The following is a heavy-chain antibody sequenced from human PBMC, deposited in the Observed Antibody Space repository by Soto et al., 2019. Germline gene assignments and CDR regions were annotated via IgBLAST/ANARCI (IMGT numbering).Heavy chain of an antibody. V-gene: IGHV1-2*02. CDR3: ARYSGSYSDAFDI. CDR1: GYTFTGYY. J-gene: IGHJ3*02. CDR2: INPNSGGT. D-gene: IGHD1-26*01. Sequence: ASVKVSCKASGYTFTGYYMHWVRQAPGQGLEWMGWINPNSGGTNYAQKFQGRVTMTRDTSISTAYMELSRLRSDDTAVYYCARYSGSYSDAFDIWRQGTMVTVSS.